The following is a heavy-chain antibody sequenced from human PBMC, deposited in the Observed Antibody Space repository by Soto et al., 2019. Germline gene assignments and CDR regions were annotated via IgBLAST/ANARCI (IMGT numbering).Heavy chain of an antibody. CDR2: ISGSGGST. CDR3: AKSYSSNWYDYFDC. Sequence: EVQLLESGGGLVQPGGSLRLSCAASEFTFSTYAMSWVRQAPGKGLEWVSAISGSGGSTYYADSVKGRFTISRDTSKSTLYRQMNSLRAEDTALYYCAKSYSSNWYDYFDCWGQGTLVTVSS. V-gene: IGHV3-23*01. J-gene: IGHJ4*02. D-gene: IGHD6-13*01. CDR1: EFTFSTYA.